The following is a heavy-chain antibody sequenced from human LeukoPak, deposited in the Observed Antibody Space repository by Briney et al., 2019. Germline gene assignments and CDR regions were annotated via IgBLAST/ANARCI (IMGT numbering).Heavy chain of an antibody. CDR3: ARGSHIRITMIGYYYGMDV. Sequence: SETLSLACAVYGGSFSGYYWSWIRQPPGKGLEWIGEINHSGSTNYNPSLKSRVTISVDTSKNQFSLKLSSVTAADTAVYYCARGSHIRITMIGYYYGMDVWGQGTTVTVSS. D-gene: IGHD3-22*01. V-gene: IGHV4-34*01. CDR1: GGSFSGYY. CDR2: INHSGST. J-gene: IGHJ6*02.